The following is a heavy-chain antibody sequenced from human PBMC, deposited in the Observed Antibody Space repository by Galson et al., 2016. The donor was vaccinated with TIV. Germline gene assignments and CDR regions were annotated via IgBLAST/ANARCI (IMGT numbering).Heavy chain of an antibody. CDR3: ARISGYYDYSGHYIPRSFDY. CDR1: GFSLNTDGMC. CDR2: IDWDDDN. Sequence: PALVKPTQTLTLTCTFSGFSLNTDGMCVNWIRQPPGKALEWLARIDWDDDNSFTSSLKTRLTISKDTSRNQVVMTMTNMDHVDTATYYCARISGYYDYSGHYIPRSFDYWGQGTPVTVSS. D-gene: IGHD3-22*01. V-gene: IGHV2-70*11. J-gene: IGHJ4*02.